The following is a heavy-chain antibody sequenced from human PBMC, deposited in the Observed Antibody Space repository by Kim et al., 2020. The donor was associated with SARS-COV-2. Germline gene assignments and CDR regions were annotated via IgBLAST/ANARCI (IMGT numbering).Heavy chain of an antibody. CDR2: IYSGGST. V-gene: IGHV3-53*01. CDR3: ARGGVVVPAATYYGMDV. D-gene: IGHD2-2*01. J-gene: IGHJ6*02. Sequence: GGSLRLSCAASGFTVSSNYMSWVRQAPGKGLEWVSVIYSGGSTYYADSVKGRFTISRDNSKNTLYLQMNSLRAEDTAVYYCARGGVVVPAATYYGMDVWGQGTTVTVSS. CDR1: GFTVSSNY.